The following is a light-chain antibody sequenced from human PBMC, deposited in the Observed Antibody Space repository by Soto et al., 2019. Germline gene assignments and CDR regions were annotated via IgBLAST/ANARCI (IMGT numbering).Light chain of an antibody. V-gene: IGLV3-21*02. CDR2: DDR. J-gene: IGLJ2*01. Sequence: SYELTQPPSVSVAPGQTATITCGGGNIGSKSVNWYQQRPGQAPVLVVYDDRDRPSGIPDRFYGSNSGNTATLTISRVEVGDEADYHCQEWDSTLDQWIFGGGTKVTVL. CDR1: NIGSKS. CDR3: QEWDSTLDQWI.